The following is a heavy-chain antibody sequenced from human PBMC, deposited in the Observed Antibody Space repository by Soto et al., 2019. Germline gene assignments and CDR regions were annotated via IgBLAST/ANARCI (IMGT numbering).Heavy chain of an antibody. D-gene: IGHD1-26*01. CDR1: GYTFTSYY. V-gene: IGHV1-46*01. CDR3: ARYSVQVVGAIAY. Sequence: QVQLVQSGAEVKKPGASVKVSCKASGYTFTSYYMHWLRQAPGQGLEWMGIINPSGGSTSYAQKFQGRVTMTRDTSTSTGYMELSSLRSEDTAVYYCARYSVQVVGAIAYWGQGSLVTVSS. J-gene: IGHJ4*02. CDR2: INPSGGST.